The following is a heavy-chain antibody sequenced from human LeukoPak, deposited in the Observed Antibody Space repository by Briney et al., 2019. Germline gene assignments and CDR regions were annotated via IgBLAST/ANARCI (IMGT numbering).Heavy chain of an antibody. V-gene: IGHV4-59*08. CDR1: GGSISTYY. D-gene: IGHD3-9*01. Sequence: SETLSLTCTVSGGSISTYYWSWIRQPPGKGLEWIGYIYYSGSINYNPSLKSRVTISVDTSKNQFSLKLSSVTAADTAVYYCAGDRGYDILTGYPNAFDIWGQGTMVTVSS. CDR3: AGDRGYDILTGYPNAFDI. J-gene: IGHJ3*02. CDR2: IYYSGSI.